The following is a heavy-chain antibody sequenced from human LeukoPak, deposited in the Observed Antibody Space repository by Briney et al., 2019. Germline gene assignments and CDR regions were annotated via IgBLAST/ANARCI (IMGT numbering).Heavy chain of an antibody. CDR1: GFTVSNNH. CDR2: IDNFGST. J-gene: IGHJ3*02. V-gene: IGHV3-66*01. D-gene: IGHD3-9*01. CDR3: ARDFEMTHNAFDM. Sequence: GGSLRLSCVVSGFTVSNNHMSWVRQAPGKGLEWVSLIDNFGSTFYADSVKGRFTISRGSSKNTLYIQMNSLRVEDTAVYYCARDFEMTHNAFDMWGQGTLVTVSS.